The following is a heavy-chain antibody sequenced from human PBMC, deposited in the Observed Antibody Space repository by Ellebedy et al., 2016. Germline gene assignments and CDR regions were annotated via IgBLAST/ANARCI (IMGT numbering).Heavy chain of an antibody. CDR2: IGVGYVST. V-gene: IGHV3-23*01. Sequence: GGSLRLXXAASGFTLSSYAMSWVRQAPGKGLEWVSLIGVGYVSTYYADSVKGRFTISRDNSKNTLYLQMNSLRAEDTALYYCAKTPLYCSGDTCYSSADAFDIWGQGTMVTVSS. D-gene: IGHD2-15*01. J-gene: IGHJ3*02. CDR1: GFTLSSYA. CDR3: AKTPLYCSGDTCYSSADAFDI.